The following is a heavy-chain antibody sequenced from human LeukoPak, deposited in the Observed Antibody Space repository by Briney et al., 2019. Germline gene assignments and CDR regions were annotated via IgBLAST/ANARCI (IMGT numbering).Heavy chain of an antibody. V-gene: IGHV1-46*01. J-gene: IGHJ4*02. CDR3: ARSRLLWFGELFSENSHFDY. D-gene: IGHD3-10*01. CDR2: INPSGGST. Sequence: GASVKVSCKASGYTFTSYYMHWVRQAPGQGLEWMGIINPSGGSTSYAQKFQGRVTMTRDTSTSTVYMELSSLRSEDTAMYYCARSRLLWFGELFSENSHFDYWGQGTLVTVSS. CDR1: GYTFTSYY.